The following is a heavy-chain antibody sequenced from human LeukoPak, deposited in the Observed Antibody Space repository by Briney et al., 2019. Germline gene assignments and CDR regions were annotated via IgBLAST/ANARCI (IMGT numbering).Heavy chain of an antibody. J-gene: IGHJ3*02. CDR3: AKAGDSSGYYSHDAFDI. CDR1: GFTFSSYA. V-gene: IGHV3-23*01. Sequence: QTGGSLRLSCAASGFTFSSYAMSWVRQAPGKGLEWVSAISGSGGSTYYADSVKGRFTISRDNSKNTLYLQMNSLRVEDTAVYYCAKAGDSSGYYSHDAFDIWGQGTMVTVSS. CDR2: ISGSGGST. D-gene: IGHD3-22*01.